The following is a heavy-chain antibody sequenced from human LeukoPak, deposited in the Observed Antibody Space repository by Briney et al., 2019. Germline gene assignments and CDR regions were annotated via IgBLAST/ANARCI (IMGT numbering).Heavy chain of an antibody. CDR3: ARGGSYETYDSSGYTDY. V-gene: IGHV4-30-2*01. D-gene: IGHD3-22*01. J-gene: IGHJ4*02. Sequence: SETLSLTCTVSGGSISSGGYYWSWIRQPPGKGLEWIGYIYHSGSTYYNPSLKSRVTISVDRSKNQFSLKLSSVTAADTAVYYCARGGSYETYDSSGYTDYWGQGTLVTVSS. CDR1: GGSISSGGYY. CDR2: IYHSGST.